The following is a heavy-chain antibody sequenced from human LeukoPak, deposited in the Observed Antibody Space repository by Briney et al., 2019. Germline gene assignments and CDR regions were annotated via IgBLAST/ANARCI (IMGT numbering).Heavy chain of an antibody. Sequence: ASVQVSCKAPGYTFTSYDINWMRQATGQGLEWMGWMNPNSGNTGYAQKFQGRITMTRNTSISTAYMELTSLKSEDTAVYYCAKSNWFDPWGQGTLVTVSS. CDR3: AKSNWFDP. V-gene: IGHV1-8*01. CDR2: MNPNSGNT. J-gene: IGHJ5*02. CDR1: GYTFTSYD.